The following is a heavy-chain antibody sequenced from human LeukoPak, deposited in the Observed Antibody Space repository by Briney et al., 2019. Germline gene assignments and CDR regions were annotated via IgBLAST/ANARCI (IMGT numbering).Heavy chain of an antibody. Sequence: GGSLRLSCAAAGFTFSSFGMSWVRQAPGKGLEWVSLITSSGGETFYEDSVKGRFTISRDNSRKTLYLEMNSLRGEDTAVYYCAKRVAGAMTGMDVWGQGTTVTVSS. CDR2: ITSSGGET. CDR3: AKRVAGAMTGMDV. D-gene: IGHD6-13*01. V-gene: IGHV3-23*01. CDR1: GFTFSSFG. J-gene: IGHJ6*02.